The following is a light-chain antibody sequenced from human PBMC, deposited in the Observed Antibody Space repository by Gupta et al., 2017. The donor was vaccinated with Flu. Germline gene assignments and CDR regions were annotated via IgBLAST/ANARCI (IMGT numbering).Light chain of an antibody. CDR1: ALAREF. Sequence: GQKTTIGCSGDALAREFAYWYQQKPGQAPVLLIHKDAERSSGIPERFSGSSSGTTVTLTISGVQAEDEADYYCLSVDRSGDDGVFGGGTKLTV. J-gene: IGLJ3*02. CDR2: KDA. V-gene: IGLV3-25*03. CDR3: LSVDRSGDDGV.